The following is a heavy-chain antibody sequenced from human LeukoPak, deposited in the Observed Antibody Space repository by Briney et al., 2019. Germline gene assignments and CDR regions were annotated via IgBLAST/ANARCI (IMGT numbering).Heavy chain of an antibody. V-gene: IGHV3-66*04. CDR3: ARRGYGDYAPFDY. Sequence: GGSLRLSCAVPGFTVSSNYMSWVRQAPGKGLEWVAIIYSGGSTYYADSVKGRFTISRDNSKNTLYLQMNSLRAEDTAVYYCARRGYGDYAPFDYWGQGTLVTVSS. D-gene: IGHD4-17*01. J-gene: IGHJ4*02. CDR1: GFTVSSNY. CDR2: IYSGGST.